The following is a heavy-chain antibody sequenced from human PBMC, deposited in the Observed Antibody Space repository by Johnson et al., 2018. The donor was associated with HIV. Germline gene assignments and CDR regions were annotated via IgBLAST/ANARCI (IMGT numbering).Heavy chain of an antibody. Sequence: VQLMESGGGLVQPGGSLRLSCAASGFTFSSYDMHWVRQATGKGLEWVSAIGTAGDTNYPGSVKSGFTIYRENAKNSLYLQMNSLRAEDKAVYYCARDREYSSSSYAFDIWGQGTMVTVSS. V-gene: IGHV3-13*01. CDR2: IGTAGDT. CDR1: GFTFSSYD. D-gene: IGHD6-6*01. CDR3: ARDREYSSSSYAFDI. J-gene: IGHJ3*02.